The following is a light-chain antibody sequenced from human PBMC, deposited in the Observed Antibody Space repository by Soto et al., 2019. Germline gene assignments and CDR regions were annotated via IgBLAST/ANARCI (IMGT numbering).Light chain of an antibody. CDR1: QNVSSY. CDR3: QQRSNWPPELT. J-gene: IGKJ4*01. CDR2: DAS. Sequence: EIVLTQSPATLSLSPGERATLSCRASQNVSSYLAWYQQKPGQAPRLLIYDASNSATAIPARFSGSGSGTDFALNISSLEPEDVAVYYCQQRSNWPPELTFGGGTKVEMK. V-gene: IGKV3-11*01.